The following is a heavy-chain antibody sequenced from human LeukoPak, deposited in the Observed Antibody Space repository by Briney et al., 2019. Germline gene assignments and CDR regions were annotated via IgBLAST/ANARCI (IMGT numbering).Heavy chain of an antibody. CDR1: GGSISSYY. V-gene: IGHV4-59*08. CDR2: IYYSGST. Sequence: PETLSLTCTVSGGSISSYYWSWIRQPPGKGLEWIGYIYYSGSTNYNPSLKSRVTISVDTSKNQFSLKLSSVTAADTAVYYCARSSLAAAPDYWGQGTLVTVSS. CDR3: ARSSLAAAPDY. J-gene: IGHJ4*02. D-gene: IGHD6-13*01.